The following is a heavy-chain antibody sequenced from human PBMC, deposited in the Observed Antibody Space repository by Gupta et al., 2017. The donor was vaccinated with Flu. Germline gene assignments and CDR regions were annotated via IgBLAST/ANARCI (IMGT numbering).Heavy chain of an antibody. J-gene: IGHJ4*02. CDR2: ISGYNGDT. CDR3: ARKIDCVNGVCSTMFDY. D-gene: IGHD2-21*01. Sequence: PGHGLEWMGWISGYNGDTKYAQQFQDRVTMTADTSTNTAYMEMRSLRSDDTAVYFCARKIDCVNGVCSTMFDYWGQGALVTVSS. V-gene: IGHV1-18*01.